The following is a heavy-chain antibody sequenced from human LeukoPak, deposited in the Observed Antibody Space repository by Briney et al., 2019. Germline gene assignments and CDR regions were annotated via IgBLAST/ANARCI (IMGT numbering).Heavy chain of an antibody. Sequence: GGSLRLSCAASGFPVSSNYMSWVRQAPGKGLEWVSVIYSGGSTYSADSVKGRFTISRDNSKNTLYLQMNSRRAEDTAVYYCARLRAWGAFDIWGQGTMVTVSS. CDR2: IYSGGST. D-gene: IGHD4-17*01. V-gene: IGHV3-66*02. CDR3: ARLRAWGAFDI. CDR1: GFPVSSNY. J-gene: IGHJ3*02.